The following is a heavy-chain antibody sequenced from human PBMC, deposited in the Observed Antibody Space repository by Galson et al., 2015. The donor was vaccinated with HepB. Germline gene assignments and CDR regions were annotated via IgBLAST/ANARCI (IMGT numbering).Heavy chain of an antibody. J-gene: IGHJ4*02. D-gene: IGHD4-23*01. Sequence: SLRLSCAASGFTFDDYAMHWVRQAPGKGLEWVSGISWNSGSIGYADSVKGRLTISRDNAKNSLYLQMNSLRAEDTALYYCAREDYGGNSYFDYWGQGTLVTVSS. CDR3: AREDYGGNSYFDY. V-gene: IGHV3-9*01. CDR1: GFTFDDYA. CDR2: ISWNSGSI.